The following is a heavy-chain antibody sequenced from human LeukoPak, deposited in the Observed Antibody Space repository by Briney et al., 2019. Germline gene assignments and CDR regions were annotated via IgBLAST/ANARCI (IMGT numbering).Heavy chain of an antibody. CDR2: MNPNSGNT. Sequence: ASVKVSCKASGYTFTSYDINWVRQATGQGLEWTGWMNPNSGNTGYAQKFQGRVTMTRNTSISTAYMELSSLRSEDTAVYYCARGGLLAAAAWYYYYGMDVWGQGTTVTVSS. V-gene: IGHV1-8*01. D-gene: IGHD6-13*01. J-gene: IGHJ6*02. CDR1: GYTFTSYD. CDR3: ARGGLLAAAAWYYYYGMDV.